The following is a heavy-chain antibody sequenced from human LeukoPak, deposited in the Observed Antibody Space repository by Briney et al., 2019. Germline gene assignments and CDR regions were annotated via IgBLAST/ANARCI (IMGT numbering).Heavy chain of an antibody. Sequence: GGSLRLSCAASGFTFSSYAMSWVRQAPGKGLEWVSAISGSGGSAYYADSVKGRFTISRDNSKNTLYLQMNSLRAEDTAVYYCAKIPVTMIVLYYFDYWGQGTLVTVSS. CDR2: ISGSGGSA. V-gene: IGHV3-23*01. J-gene: IGHJ4*02. CDR1: GFTFSSYA. D-gene: IGHD3-22*01. CDR3: AKIPVTMIVLYYFDY.